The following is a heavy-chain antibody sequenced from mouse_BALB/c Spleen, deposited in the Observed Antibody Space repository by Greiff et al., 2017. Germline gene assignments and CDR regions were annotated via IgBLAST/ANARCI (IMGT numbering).Heavy chain of an antibody. Sequence: EVQLQQSGAELVKPGASVKLSCTASGFNIKDTNMHWVKQRPEQGLEWIGRIDPANGNTKYDPKFQGKATITADTSSNTAYLQLSSLTSEDTAVYYCARTTVVALYYFDYWGQGTTLTVSS. J-gene: IGHJ2*01. V-gene: IGHV14-3*02. D-gene: IGHD1-1*01. CDR1: GFNIKDTN. CDR3: ARTTVVALYYFDY. CDR2: IDPANGNT.